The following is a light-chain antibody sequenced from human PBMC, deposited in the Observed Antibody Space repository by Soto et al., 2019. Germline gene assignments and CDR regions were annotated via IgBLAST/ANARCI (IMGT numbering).Light chain of an antibody. CDR2: AAS. V-gene: IGKV1-9*01. Sequence: DIQLTQSPSFLSASVGDRVTITCRASQGISSYLAWYQQKPGKAPKLLIYAASTLQSGVPSRFSGSESGTEFTLTISSLQPEDFATYYCQQLKSYPITFGQGTRLEMK. J-gene: IGKJ5*01. CDR1: QGISSY. CDR3: QQLKSYPIT.